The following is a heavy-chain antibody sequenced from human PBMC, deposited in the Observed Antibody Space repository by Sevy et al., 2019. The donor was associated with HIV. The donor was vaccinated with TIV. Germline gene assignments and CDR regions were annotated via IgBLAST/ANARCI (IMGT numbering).Heavy chain of an antibody. V-gene: IGHV3-74*01. J-gene: IGHJ3*02. CDR3: ARESRGSLEGFDI. CDR1: GFTFSTSG. D-gene: IGHD1-26*01. Sequence: GESLKISCAASGFTFSTSGLHGFGQVPGRGRGGVSRINGEGNFRSYVESVEGRFTISRDNAQNTLFLQMSSLRVEDTAVYYCARESRGSLEGFDIWGQGTMVTVSS. CDR2: INGEGNFR.